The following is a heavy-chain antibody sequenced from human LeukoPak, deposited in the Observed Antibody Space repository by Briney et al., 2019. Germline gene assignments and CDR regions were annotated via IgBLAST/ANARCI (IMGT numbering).Heavy chain of an antibody. CDR3: ARGAVAGPYDY. CDR1: GGSISSGSYY. V-gene: IGHV4-61*02. D-gene: IGHD6-19*01. Sequence: SETLSLTCTVSGGSISSGSYYWSWIRQPAGKGLEWIGRIYTSGSTNYNPSLKSRVTISVDTSKNQFSLKLSSVTAADTAVYYCARGAVAGPYDYWGQGTLVTISS. CDR2: IYTSGST. J-gene: IGHJ4*02.